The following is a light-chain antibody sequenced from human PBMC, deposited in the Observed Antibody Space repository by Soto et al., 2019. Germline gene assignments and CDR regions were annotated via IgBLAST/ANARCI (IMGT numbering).Light chain of an antibody. V-gene: IGKV3-20*01. CDR2: GAS. Sequence: ESVLTQSPGTLSLSPGERATLSCRASQSVSSSYLAWYQQKPGQAPRLLIYGASSRATGIPDRFSGSGSGTDFTLTISRLEPEDFAVYYCQQYDSSSLFTFGPGNKVDIK. CDR3: QQYDSSSLFT. CDR1: QSVSSSY. J-gene: IGKJ3*01.